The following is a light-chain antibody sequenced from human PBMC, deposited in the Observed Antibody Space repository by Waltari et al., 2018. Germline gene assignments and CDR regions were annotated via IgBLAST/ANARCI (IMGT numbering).Light chain of an antibody. CDR3: AAWDDSINGPA. CDR1: ASHIERNG. Sequence: QSVLTQPPSASGAPGQTVAISCSGSASHIERNGVTGSQTFPGKAPKLLIYSNDQRPSGVPGRFSGSKSGTSASLAISGLQSEDEAHYYCAAWDDSINGPAFGGGTKLTVL. V-gene: IGLV1-44*01. J-gene: IGLJ3*02. CDR2: SND.